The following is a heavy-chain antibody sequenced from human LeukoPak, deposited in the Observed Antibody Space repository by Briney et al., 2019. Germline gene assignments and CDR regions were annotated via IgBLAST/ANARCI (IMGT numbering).Heavy chain of an antibody. CDR3: ARDHLDPSFASYSSSSGTFDY. Sequence: PGGSLRLSCAASRFTFSNYWIHWVRQAPGKGLVWVSSISSSGNYIYDADSVKGRFTVSRDNAKNSLYLQMNSLRAEDTAIYYCARDHLDPSFASYSSSSGTFDYWGQGTLVTVSS. CDR2: ISSSGNYI. D-gene: IGHD6-6*01. J-gene: IGHJ4*02. CDR1: RFTFSNYW. V-gene: IGHV3-21*01.